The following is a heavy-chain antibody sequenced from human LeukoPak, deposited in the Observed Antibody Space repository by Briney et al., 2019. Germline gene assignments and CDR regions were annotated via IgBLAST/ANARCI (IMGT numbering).Heavy chain of an antibody. Sequence: GSSVKVSCKASGGTFSSYGISWVRQAPGQGLERMGRIIPIVGITNYAQKFQGRVTITADNSTRTAYMELSSLTSEDTAVYYCARGLHFTMVRGGTTNYYYGMDVWGQGTSVTVSS. CDR1: GGTFSSYG. J-gene: IGHJ6*02. CDR2: IIPIVGIT. CDR3: ARGLHFTMVRGGTTNYYYGMDV. D-gene: IGHD3-10*01. V-gene: IGHV1-69*04.